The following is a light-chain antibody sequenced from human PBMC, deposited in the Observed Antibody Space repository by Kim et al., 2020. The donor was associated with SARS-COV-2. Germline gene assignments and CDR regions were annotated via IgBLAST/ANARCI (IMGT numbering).Light chain of an antibody. CDR1: SGSIGDNY. CDR3: QSYNRSNVV. Sequence: GKTVTISSTRSSGSIGDNYVQWYQQRPGGAPTTVIYEDDQRPSGVPDRFSGSIDSSSNSASLTISGLKTEDEADYYCQSYNRSNVVFGRGTQLTVL. V-gene: IGLV6-57*03. CDR2: EDD. J-gene: IGLJ3*02.